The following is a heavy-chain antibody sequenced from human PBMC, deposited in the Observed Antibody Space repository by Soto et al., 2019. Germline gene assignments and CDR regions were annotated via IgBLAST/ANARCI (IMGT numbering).Heavy chain of an antibody. CDR2: ISAYNGNT. Sequence: ASVKVSCKASGYTFTSYGISWVRQAPGQGLEWMGWISAYNGNTNYAQKLQGRVTMTTDTSTSTAYMELRSLRSDDTAVYYCARTITAYSSGWYYFDYWGQGTLVTVSS. D-gene: IGHD6-19*01. V-gene: IGHV1-18*01. CDR3: ARTITAYSSGWYYFDY. J-gene: IGHJ4*02. CDR1: GYTFTSYG.